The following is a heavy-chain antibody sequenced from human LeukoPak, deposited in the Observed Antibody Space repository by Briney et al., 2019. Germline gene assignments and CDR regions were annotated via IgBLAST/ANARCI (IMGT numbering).Heavy chain of an antibody. V-gene: IGHV5-51*01. Sequence: GESLKISCQGSGYSFISYWIGWVRQMPGKGLEWMGIIYPGDSDTRYSPSFQGQVTISVDKSISTASLQWSTLKASDTAMYYCARELDFGGSNDAFDIWGQGTMVTVSS. CDR3: ARELDFGGSNDAFDI. J-gene: IGHJ3*02. CDR1: GYSFISYW. CDR2: IYPGDSDT. D-gene: IGHD4-23*01.